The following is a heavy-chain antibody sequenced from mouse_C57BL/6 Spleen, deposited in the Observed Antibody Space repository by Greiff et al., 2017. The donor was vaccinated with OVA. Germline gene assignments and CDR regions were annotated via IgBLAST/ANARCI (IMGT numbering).Heavy chain of an antibody. V-gene: IGHV1-42*01. CDR1: GYSFTGYY. CDR3: ARSGDYDGWYFDV. Sequence: EVKLVESGPELVKPGASVKISCKASGYSFTGYYMNWVKQSPEKSLEWIGEINPSTGGTTYNQKFKAKATLTVDKSSSTAYMQLKSLTSEDSAVYYCARSGDYDGWYFDVWGTGTTVTVSS. CDR2: INPSTGGT. D-gene: IGHD2-4*01. J-gene: IGHJ1*03.